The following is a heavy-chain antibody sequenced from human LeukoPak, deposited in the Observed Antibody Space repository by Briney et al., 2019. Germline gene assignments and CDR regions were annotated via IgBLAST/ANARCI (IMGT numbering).Heavy chain of an antibody. CDR1: GFTFSDYY. V-gene: IGHV3-11*01. CDR3: ARDRSWYDSSGPTAFDI. D-gene: IGHD3-22*01. CDR2: ISSSGSTI. Sequence: GGSLRLSCAASGFTFSDYYMSWIRQAPGKGLEWVSYISSSGSTIYYADSVKGRFTISRDNAKNSLYLQMNSLRAEDTAVYYCARDRSWYDSSGPTAFDIWGQGTMVTVSS. J-gene: IGHJ3*02.